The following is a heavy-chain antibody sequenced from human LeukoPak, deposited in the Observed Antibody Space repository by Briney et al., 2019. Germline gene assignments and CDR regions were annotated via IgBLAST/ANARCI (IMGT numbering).Heavy chain of an antibody. V-gene: IGHV3-23*01. CDR3: AKGGVATMRDGYNYYYYYMEV. CDR1: RITFSSHA. J-gene: IGHJ6*03. Sequence: GGSLRLSCEAPRITFSSHAMSWVRQAPGKGLQWVSLISGSGGHTYYGDSVKGRFTISRDNSKNTVYLQMSSLRAEDTAIYYCAKGGVATMRDGYNYYYYYMEVWGRGTTITVSS. D-gene: IGHD5-24*01. CDR2: ISGSGGHT.